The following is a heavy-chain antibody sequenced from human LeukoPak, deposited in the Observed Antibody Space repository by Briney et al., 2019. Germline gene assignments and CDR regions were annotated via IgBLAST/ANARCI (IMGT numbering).Heavy chain of an antibody. CDR1: GFTFSSYA. Sequence: GRSLRLSCAASGFTFSSYAMHWVRQVPGKGLEWVAVISYDGSNKYYADSVKGRFTISRDNSKNTLYLQMNSLRAEDTAVYYCASGSSGWPFDYWGQGTLVTVSS. D-gene: IGHD6-19*01. CDR2: ISYDGSNK. J-gene: IGHJ4*02. V-gene: IGHV3-30-3*01. CDR3: ASGSSGWPFDY.